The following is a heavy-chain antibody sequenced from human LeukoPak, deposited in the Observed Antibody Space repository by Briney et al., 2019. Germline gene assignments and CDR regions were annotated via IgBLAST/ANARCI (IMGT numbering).Heavy chain of an antibody. CDR2: IYYSGST. CDR1: GGSMSGFY. Sequence: SETLSLTCTVSGGSMSGFYWSWXXQXXXKGLEWIGYIYYSGSTNYNPSLQSRVTISVDTSKNQFSLKLSSVSAADTAVYYCATNAARPWGIFDYWGQGTLVTVSS. D-gene: IGHD6-6*01. V-gene: IGHV4-59*01. CDR3: ATNAARPWGIFDY. J-gene: IGHJ4*02.